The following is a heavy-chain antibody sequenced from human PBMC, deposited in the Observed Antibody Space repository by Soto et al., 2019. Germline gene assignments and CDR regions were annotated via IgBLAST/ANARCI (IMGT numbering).Heavy chain of an antibody. Sequence: VKVSCKASGYTFTGYYMHWVRQAPGQGLEWMGWINPNSGGTNYAQKFQGWVTMTRDTSISTAYMELSRLRSDDTAVYYCARDDSGFSGSHYIDYFNYWGQGALVTVSS. CDR1: GYTFTGYY. D-gene: IGHD1-26*01. V-gene: IGHV1-2*04. CDR2: INPNSGGT. CDR3: ARDDSGFSGSHYIDYFNY. J-gene: IGHJ4*02.